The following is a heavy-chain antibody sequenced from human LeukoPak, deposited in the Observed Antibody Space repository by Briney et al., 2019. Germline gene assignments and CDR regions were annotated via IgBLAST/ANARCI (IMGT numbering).Heavy chain of an antibody. J-gene: IGHJ3*01. D-gene: IGHD6-13*01. CDR2: INTDGAST. Sequence: GGSLRLSCTASGFTFSNYWMHWVRQAPGKGLVWVSRINTDGASTAYADSEKGRFTISRDNAKNTLYLQMNSLRAEDTAVYYCASIAAATMWGQGTMVTVSS. V-gene: IGHV3-74*01. CDR3: ASIAAATM. CDR1: GFTFSNYW.